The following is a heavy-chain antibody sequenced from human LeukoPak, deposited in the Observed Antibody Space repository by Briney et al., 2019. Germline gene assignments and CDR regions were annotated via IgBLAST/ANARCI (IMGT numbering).Heavy chain of an antibody. V-gene: IGHV1-18*01. Sequence: GASVKVSCKASGYTFTSYGISWVRQAPGQGLEWMGWISAYNGNTNYAQKLQGRVTMTTDTSTSTAYMELRSLRSDDTAVYYCARDPTSHYYDSSGYYQRVDFDYWGQGTLVTVSS. J-gene: IGHJ4*02. CDR1: GYTFTSYG. CDR3: ARDPTSHYYDSSGYYQRVDFDY. CDR2: ISAYNGNT. D-gene: IGHD3-22*01.